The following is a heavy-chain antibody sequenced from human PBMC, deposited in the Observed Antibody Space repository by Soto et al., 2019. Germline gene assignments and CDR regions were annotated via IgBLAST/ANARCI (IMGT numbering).Heavy chain of an antibody. V-gene: IGHV1-69*06. J-gene: IGHJ6*02. D-gene: IGHD3-16*01. Sequence: GASVKVSCKASGGTFSSYAISWVRQAPGQGLEWMGGIIPIFGTANYAQKFQGRVTITADKSTSTAYMELSSLRSEDTAVYYCARVYDYVWGRTTAYYYYGMDVWGQGTTVTVSS. CDR3: ARVYDYVWGRTTAYYYYGMDV. CDR2: IIPIFGTA. CDR1: GGTFSSYA.